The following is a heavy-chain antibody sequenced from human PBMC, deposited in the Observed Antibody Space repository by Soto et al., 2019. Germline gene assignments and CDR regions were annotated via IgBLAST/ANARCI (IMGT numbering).Heavy chain of an antibody. V-gene: IGHV3-11*04. D-gene: IGHD6-13*01. CDR1: GFIFRDWF. CDR3: ARGGAAAHASY. Sequence: PGGSLRLSCAASGFIFRDWFMSWIRQAPGKGLEWISYNNKDSGRATRYADSVKGRFTISRDNAKNSLYLQMNSLRAEDTAVYYCARGGAAAHASYWGQGTLVTSPQ. J-gene: IGHJ4*02. CDR2: NNKDSGRAT.